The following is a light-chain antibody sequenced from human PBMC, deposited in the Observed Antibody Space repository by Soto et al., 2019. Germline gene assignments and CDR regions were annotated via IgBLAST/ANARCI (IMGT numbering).Light chain of an antibody. CDR2: DAS. CDR3: QQYGSSPRT. V-gene: IGKV3-20*01. J-gene: IGKJ1*01. CDR1: QSVSSNF. Sequence: IVLTQSPGTLSLSPGERATLSCRASQSVSSNFLGWYQQKPGQAPRLLIYDASNRATGIPDRFSGSGSGTDFTLTISRLEPEDFAVYYCQQYGSSPRTFGQGTKVEIK.